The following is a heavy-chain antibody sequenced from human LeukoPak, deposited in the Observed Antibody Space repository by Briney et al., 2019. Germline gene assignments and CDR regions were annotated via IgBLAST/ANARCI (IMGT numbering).Heavy chain of an antibody. CDR3: VRQGTHIAAAGIDY. J-gene: IGHJ4*02. D-gene: IGHD6-13*01. CDR1: GYXFTNYW. CDR2: IDPSDSYT. V-gene: IGHV5-10-1*01. Sequence: GESLKISCNGSGYXFTNYWISWVRQMPGKGLEWMGRIDPSDSYTNYSPSFQGHVTISADTSIGTAYLQWSSLKASDTAMYYCVRQGTHIAAAGIDYWGQGTVVTVSS.